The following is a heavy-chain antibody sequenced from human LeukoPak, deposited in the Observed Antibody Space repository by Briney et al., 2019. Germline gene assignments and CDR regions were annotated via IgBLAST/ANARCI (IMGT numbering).Heavy chain of an antibody. CDR2: KNRDGNSQ. CDR3: ARSLWPEDY. V-gene: IGHV3-7*01. Sequence: GGSLRLSCEASGLPLNSHWASWVRQAPGKGLEWVANKNRDGNSQNYVDSVRGRFTISTDKAKSSVYLHMDILRAEDTAVYYCARSLWPEDYWGQGILVTVSS. J-gene: IGHJ4*02. CDR1: GLPLNSHW. D-gene: IGHD2-21*01.